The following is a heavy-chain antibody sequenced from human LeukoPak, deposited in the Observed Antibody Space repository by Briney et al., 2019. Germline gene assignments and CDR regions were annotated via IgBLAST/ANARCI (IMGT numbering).Heavy chain of an antibody. V-gene: IGHV3-48*03. D-gene: IGHD3-10*01. CDR3: ARARGIDLESRGLDY. CDR2: ISSSGSTI. CDR1: GFTFSSYE. Sequence: GGFLRLSCAASGFTFSSYEMNWVRQAPGKGLEWVSYISSSGSTIYYADSVKGRFTISRDNAKNSLYLQTNSLRAEDTAVYYCARARGIDLESRGLDYWGQGTLVTVSS. J-gene: IGHJ4*02.